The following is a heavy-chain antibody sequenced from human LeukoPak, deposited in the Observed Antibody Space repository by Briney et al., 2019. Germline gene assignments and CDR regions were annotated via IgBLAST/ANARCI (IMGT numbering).Heavy chain of an antibody. V-gene: IGHV1-2*02. J-gene: IGHJ5*02. CDR1: GYTLTGYY. CDR2: INPNSGGT. CDR3: ARERSSSWYRNWFDP. D-gene: IGHD6-13*01. Sequence: GASVKVSCKASGYTLTGYYMHWVRQAPGQGLEWMGWINPNSGGTNYAQKFQGRVTMTRDTSISTAYMELSRLRSDDTAVYYCARERSSSWYRNWFDPWGQGTLVTVSS.